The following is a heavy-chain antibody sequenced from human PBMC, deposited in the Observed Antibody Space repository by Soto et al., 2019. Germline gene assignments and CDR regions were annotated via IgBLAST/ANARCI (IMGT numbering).Heavy chain of an antibody. V-gene: IGHV3-30*18. D-gene: IGHD5-12*01. J-gene: IGHJ4*02. CDR2: ISYDGSNK. CDR3: AKDRSGYDY. Sequence: GGSLRLSCAASGFTFSSYGMHWVRQAPGKGLEWVAVISYDGSNKYYADSVKGRFTISRDNSKNTLYLQMNSLRAEDTAVYYCAKDRSGYDYWAQGTLVTVSS. CDR1: GFTFSSYG.